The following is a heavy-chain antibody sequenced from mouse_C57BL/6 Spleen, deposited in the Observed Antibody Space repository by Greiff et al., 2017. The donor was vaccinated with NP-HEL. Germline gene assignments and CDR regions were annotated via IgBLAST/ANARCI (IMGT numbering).Heavy chain of an antibody. J-gene: IGHJ3*01. CDR1: GYTFTSYW. D-gene: IGHD1-1*01. V-gene: IGHV1-74*01. CDR3: AILYGSSSWCAY. CDR2: IHPSDSDT. Sequence: QVQLQQPGAELVKPGASVKVYCKASGYTFTSYWMHWVKQRPGQGLEWIGRIHPSDSDTNYNQKFKGKATLTVDKSSSTAYMQLSSLTSEDSAVYYCAILYGSSSWCAYWGQGTLVTVSA.